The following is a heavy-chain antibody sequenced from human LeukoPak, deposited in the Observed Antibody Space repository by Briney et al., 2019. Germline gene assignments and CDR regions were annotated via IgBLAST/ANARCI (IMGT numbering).Heavy chain of an antibody. CDR3: ASSRDIVVVPAAMPNYYYYYMDV. CDR2: IIPIFGTA. Sequence: AASVKVSCKASGGTFISFAFSWVRQAPGQGLEWMGGIIPIFGTANYAQKFQGRVTITADESTSTAYMELSSLRSEDTAVYYCASSRDIVVVPAAMPNYYYYYMDVWGKGTTVTISS. V-gene: IGHV1-69*13. J-gene: IGHJ6*03. CDR1: GGTFISFA. D-gene: IGHD2-2*01.